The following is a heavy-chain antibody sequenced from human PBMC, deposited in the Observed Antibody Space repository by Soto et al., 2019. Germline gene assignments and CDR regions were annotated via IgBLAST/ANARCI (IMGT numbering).Heavy chain of an antibody. Sequence: ASVKVSCKASGYTFTDRYLHWVRQAPGQGLEWMGWINPYSGNTHYASKVQGRLTMTTDTSTSTAYMDLGSLTSDDTAVYYCAMVDNYVTPTPQDVWGQGTTVTVSS. CDR1: GYTFTDRY. J-gene: IGHJ6*02. D-gene: IGHD3-16*01. CDR3: AMVDNYVTPTPQDV. V-gene: IGHV1-18*04. CDR2: INPYSGNT.